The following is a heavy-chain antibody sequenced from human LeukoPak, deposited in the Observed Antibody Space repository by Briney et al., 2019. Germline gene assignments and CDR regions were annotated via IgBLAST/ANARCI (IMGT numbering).Heavy chain of an antibody. Sequence: SETLSLTYAVYGGSFSGYYWSWTRHPPGKGLEWIGEINHSGSTNYNPSLKGRVTISVDTSKNQFSLKLSSVTAADTAVYYCARVPRAPIAAARGMDVWGQGTTVTVSS. V-gene: IGHV4-34*01. J-gene: IGHJ6*02. CDR3: ARVPRAPIAAARGMDV. D-gene: IGHD6-13*01. CDR2: INHSGST. CDR1: GGSFSGYY.